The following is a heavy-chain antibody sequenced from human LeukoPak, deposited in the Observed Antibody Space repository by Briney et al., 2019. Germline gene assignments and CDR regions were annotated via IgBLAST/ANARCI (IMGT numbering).Heavy chain of an antibody. J-gene: IGHJ2*01. Sequence: GGSLRLSCAASGFSFGGYALHWVRQAPGKGLEWVASISWNSGDIVHADSVKGRFTISRDDAKNSLYLQMDSLRTEDTALYYCVKSGGYATAIRYFDLWGRGTLVTVSS. CDR3: VKSGGYATAIRYFDL. D-gene: IGHD2-21*02. CDR2: ISWNSGDI. V-gene: IGHV3-9*01. CDR1: GFSFGGYA.